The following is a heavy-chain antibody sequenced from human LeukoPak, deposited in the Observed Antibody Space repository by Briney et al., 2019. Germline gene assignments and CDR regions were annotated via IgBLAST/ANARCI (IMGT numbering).Heavy chain of an antibody. CDR2: INPNSGGT. V-gene: IGHV1-2*02. CDR3: ARGHARGKWFGGLRRGAFDI. J-gene: IGHJ3*02. CDR1: GYTFTGYY. Sequence: ASVKVSCKASGYTFTGYYMHWVRQAPGQGLEWMGWINPNSGGTNYAQKFQGRVTMTRDTSISTAYMELSRLRSDDTAVYYCARGHARGKWFGGLRRGAFDIWGQGTMVTVSS. D-gene: IGHD3-10*01.